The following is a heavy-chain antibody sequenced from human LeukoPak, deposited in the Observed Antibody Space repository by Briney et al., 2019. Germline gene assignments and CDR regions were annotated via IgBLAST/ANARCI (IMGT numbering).Heavy chain of an antibody. CDR2: INHSGST. CDR1: GGSFSGYY. D-gene: IGHD5-24*01. J-gene: IGHJ4*02. V-gene: IGHV4-34*01. Sequence: SETLSLTYAVYGGSFSGYYWSWIRQPPGKGLEWIGEINHSGSTNYNPSLKSRVTISVDTSKNQFSLKLSSVTAADTAVYYCATLGGHRDGYNSGYWGQGTLVTVSS. CDR3: ATLGGHRDGYNSGY.